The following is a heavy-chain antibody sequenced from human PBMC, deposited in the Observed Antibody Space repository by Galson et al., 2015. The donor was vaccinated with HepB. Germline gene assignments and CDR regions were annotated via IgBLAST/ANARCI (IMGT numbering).Heavy chain of an antibody. CDR3: ARDQGDYYFDY. CDR1: GGTFSSYA. Sequence: SVKVSCKASGGTFSSYAIRWVRQAPGQGLEWMGGIIPIFGTANYAQKFQGRATITADESTSTAYMELSSLRSEDTAVYYCARDQGDYYFDYWGQGTLVTVSS. J-gene: IGHJ4*02. CDR2: IIPIFGTA. V-gene: IGHV1-69*13. D-gene: IGHD2-21*02.